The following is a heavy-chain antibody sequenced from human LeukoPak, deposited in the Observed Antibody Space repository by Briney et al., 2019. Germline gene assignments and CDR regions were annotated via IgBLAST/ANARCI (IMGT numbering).Heavy chain of an antibody. J-gene: IGHJ4*02. Sequence: QPGGSLRLSCAASGFTFSSYGMHWVRQAPGKGRGWVAVISYDGSNKYYADSVKGRFTISRDNSKNTLYLQMNSLRAEDTAVYYCARLYNILTGYHYYFDYWGQGILVTVSS. CDR3: ARLYNILTGYHYYFDY. D-gene: IGHD3-9*01. CDR1: GFTFSSYG. V-gene: IGHV3-30*03. CDR2: ISYDGSNK.